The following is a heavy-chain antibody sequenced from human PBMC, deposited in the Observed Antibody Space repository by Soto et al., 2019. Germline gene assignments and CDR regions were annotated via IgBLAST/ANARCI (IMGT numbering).Heavy chain of an antibody. V-gene: IGHV1-2*04. CDR3: AGDRCSSTSCWGGDAFDI. CDR2: INPNSGGT. D-gene: IGHD2-2*01. CDR1: GYTFTGYY. J-gene: IGHJ3*02. Sequence: ASVTVSCKASGYTFTGYYMHWVRQAPGQWLEWMGWINPNSGGTNYAQKFQGWVTMTRDTSISTAYMELSRLRSDDTAVYYCAGDRCSSTSCWGGDAFDIWGQGTMVTVSS.